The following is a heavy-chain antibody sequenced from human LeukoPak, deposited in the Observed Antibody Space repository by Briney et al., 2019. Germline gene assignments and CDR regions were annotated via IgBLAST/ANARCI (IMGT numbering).Heavy chain of an antibody. CDR1: GFTFSSYA. V-gene: IGHV3-23*01. CDR3: ASTYGDYGGGDAFDI. D-gene: IGHD4-17*01. CDR2: ISGSGGST. J-gene: IGHJ3*02. Sequence: GGSLRLSCAASGFTFSSYAFSWVRQAPGEGLWWVSTISGSGGSTYYADSVKGRFTISRDNAKNSLYLRMNSLRAEDTAVYYCASTYGDYGGGDAFDIWGQGAMVTVSS.